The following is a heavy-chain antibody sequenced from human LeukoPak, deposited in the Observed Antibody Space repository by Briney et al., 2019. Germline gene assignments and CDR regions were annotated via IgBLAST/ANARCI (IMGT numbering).Heavy chain of an antibody. CDR1: GYTFTSYY. D-gene: IGHD5-18*01. Sequence: ASVKVSCKASGYTFTSYYMHWVRQAPGQGLEWMGIINPSGGSTSYAHKVQGRVTMTRDTSTSTVYMELSSLRSEDTAVYYWARDSDTPIIDYWGQGNLGTVSS. J-gene: IGHJ4*02. V-gene: IGHV1-46*01. CDR2: INPSGGST. CDR3: ARDSDTPIIDY.